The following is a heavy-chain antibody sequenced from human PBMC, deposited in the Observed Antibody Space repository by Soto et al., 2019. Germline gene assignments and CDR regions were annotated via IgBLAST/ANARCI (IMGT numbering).Heavy chain of an antibody. Sequence: SETLSLTCTVSGGSISSYYWSWIRQPPGKGLEWIGYIYYSGSTNYNPSLKSRVTISVDTSKNQFSLKLSSVTAADTAVYYCARVDSGSYSYFDYWGQGTLVTVSS. D-gene: IGHD1-26*01. CDR3: ARVDSGSYSYFDY. J-gene: IGHJ4*02. V-gene: IGHV4-59*01. CDR1: GGSISSYY. CDR2: IYYSGST.